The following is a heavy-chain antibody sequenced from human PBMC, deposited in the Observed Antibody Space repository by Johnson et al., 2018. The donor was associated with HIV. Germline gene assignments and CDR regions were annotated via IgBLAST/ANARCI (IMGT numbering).Heavy chain of an antibody. CDR3: AREWGVITFGGVIPRNAFDI. V-gene: IGHV3-23*04. CDR1: GFTFSSYA. CDR2: ISGSGGST. Sequence: VQLVESGGGVVQPGGSLRLSCAASGFTFSSYAMSWVRQAPGKGLEWVSAISGSGGSTYYADSVKGRFTISRDKAKNTVHLQMNSLSAEDTAVYYCAREWGVITFGGVIPRNAFDIWGQGTMVTVSS. D-gene: IGHD3-16*01. J-gene: IGHJ3*02.